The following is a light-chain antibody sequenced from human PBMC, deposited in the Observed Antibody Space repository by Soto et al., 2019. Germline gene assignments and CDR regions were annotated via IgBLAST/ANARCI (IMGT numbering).Light chain of an antibody. CDR1: NSDIGNYNY. V-gene: IGLV2-11*01. CDR3: CSYPGSHTWV. J-gene: IGLJ3*02. CDR2: DVT. Sequence: QSAPTQPRSVSGSPGQSVTISCTGTNSDIGNYNYVSWYQQHPGKAPKVMIYDVTKRPSGVPDRFSGSTSGNTASLTISGLQAEDEADYYCCSYPGSHTWVFGGGTKLTVL.